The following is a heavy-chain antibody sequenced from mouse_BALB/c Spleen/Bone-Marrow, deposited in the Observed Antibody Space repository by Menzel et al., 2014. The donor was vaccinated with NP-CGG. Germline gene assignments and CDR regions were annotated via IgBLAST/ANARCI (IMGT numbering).Heavy chain of an antibody. V-gene: IGHV14-3*02. CDR3: ANYYYGSSLFAY. J-gene: IGHJ3*01. Sequence: VQLKQSGAELVKPGASVKLSCTASGFNIKDTYMRWVKQRPEQGLEWIGRIDPANGNTKYDPKFQGKATITADTSSNTAYLQLSSLTSEDTAVYYCANYYYGSSLFAYWGQGTLVTVSA. CDR1: GFNIKDTY. D-gene: IGHD1-1*01. CDR2: IDPANGNT.